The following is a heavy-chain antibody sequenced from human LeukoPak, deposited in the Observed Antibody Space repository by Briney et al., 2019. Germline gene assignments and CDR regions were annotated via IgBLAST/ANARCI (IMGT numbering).Heavy chain of an antibody. CDR1: GFTFSSYA. D-gene: IGHD3-10*01. Sequence: PGGSLRLSCAASGFTFSSYAMNWVRQAPGKGLEWVSAISGSGSSTYYADSVRGRFTVSRDNAKNSLYLQMNSLRAEDTAVYFCARGALDGSGSGHPLYDWGQGTLVTVSS. J-gene: IGHJ4*02. V-gene: IGHV3-23*01. CDR3: ARGALDGSGSGHPLYD. CDR2: ISGSGSST.